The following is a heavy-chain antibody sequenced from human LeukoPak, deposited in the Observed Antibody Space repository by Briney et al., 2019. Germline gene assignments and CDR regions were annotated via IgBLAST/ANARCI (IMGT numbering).Heavy chain of an antibody. J-gene: IGHJ4*02. CDR2: IYYSGST. V-gene: IGHV4-59*08. CDR3: ARHREPSIAAAGPGFDY. Sequence: SETLSLTCTASGGSTSSYYWSWIRQPPGKELEWIGYIYYSGSTNYNPSLKSRVTISVDTSKNQFSLKLSSVTAADTAVYYCARHREPSIAAAGPGFDYWGQGTLVTVSS. D-gene: IGHD6-13*01. CDR1: GGSTSSYY.